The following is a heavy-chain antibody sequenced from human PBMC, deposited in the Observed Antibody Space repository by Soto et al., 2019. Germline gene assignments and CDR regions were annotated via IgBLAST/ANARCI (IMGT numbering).Heavy chain of an antibody. CDR3: ARGGDWNYVFYDYGMDV. CDR2: MNPNSGNT. D-gene: IGHD1-7*01. Sequence: ASVKVSCKASGYTFTSYDINWVRQATGQGLEWMGWMNPNSGNTGYAQKFQGRVTMTRNTSISTAYMELSSLRSEDTAVYYCARGGDWNYVFYDYGMDVWGQGTTVTSP. V-gene: IGHV1-8*01. CDR1: GYTFTSYD. J-gene: IGHJ6*02.